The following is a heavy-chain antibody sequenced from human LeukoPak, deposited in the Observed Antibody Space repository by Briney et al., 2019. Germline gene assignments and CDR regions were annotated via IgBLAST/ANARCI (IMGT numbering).Heavy chain of an antibody. V-gene: IGHV1-18*04. D-gene: IGHD6-19*01. CDR1: GYTFTSYG. CDR3: ARQAAGYSSGWYQFHFDY. CDR2: ISAYNGNT. J-gene: IGHJ4*02. Sequence: ASVKVSCKASGYTFTSYGISWVRQAPGQGLEWMGWISAYNGNTNYAQKFQGRVTMTTDISTSTAYMELRSLRSDDAAVYYCARQAAGYSSGWYQFHFDYWGQGTLVTVSS.